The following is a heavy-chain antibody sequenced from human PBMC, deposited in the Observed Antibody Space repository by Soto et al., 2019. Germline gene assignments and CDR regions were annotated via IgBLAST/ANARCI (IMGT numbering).Heavy chain of an antibody. CDR1: GFTFSSYG. CDR3: AKFGGYCSGGSCRWDYYYYYGMDV. Sequence: GGSLRLSYAASGFTFSSYGMHWVRQAPGKGLEWVAVISYDGSNKYYADSVKGRFTISRDNSKNTLYLQMNSLRAEDTAVYYCAKFGGYCSGGSCRWDYYYYYGMDVWGQGTTVTVSS. CDR2: ISYDGSNK. V-gene: IGHV3-30*18. J-gene: IGHJ6*02. D-gene: IGHD2-15*01.